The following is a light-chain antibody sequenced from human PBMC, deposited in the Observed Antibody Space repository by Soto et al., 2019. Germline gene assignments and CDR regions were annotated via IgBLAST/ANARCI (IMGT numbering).Light chain of an antibody. CDR3: QQYGSSPIT. J-gene: IGKJ5*01. V-gene: IGKV3-20*01. CDR2: GAS. CDR1: QSVSSSY. Sequence: EIVLAQSPVTLSLSPGERATLSCRASQSVSSSYFAWYQQKPGQAPRLLIYGASSRATGVPDRFSGSGSETDFTLTISRLEPEDFAVYYCQQYGSSPITFGQGTRLEI.